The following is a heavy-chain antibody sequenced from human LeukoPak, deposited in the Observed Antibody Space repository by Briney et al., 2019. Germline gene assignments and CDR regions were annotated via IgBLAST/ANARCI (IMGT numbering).Heavy chain of an antibody. V-gene: IGHV1-69*01. CDR3: ARDSNQLLYGVEYFQH. J-gene: IGHJ1*01. CDR1: GGTFSSYA. Sequence: SVKVSCKASGGTFSSYAISWVRQAPGQGLEWMGGIIPIFGTANYAQKFQGRVTITADESTSTAYMELSSLRSEDTAVYYCARDSNQLLYGVEYFQHWGQGTLVTVSS. CDR2: IIPIFGTA. D-gene: IGHD2-2*02.